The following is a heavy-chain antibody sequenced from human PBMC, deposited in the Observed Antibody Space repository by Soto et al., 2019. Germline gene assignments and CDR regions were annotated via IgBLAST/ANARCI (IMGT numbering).Heavy chain of an antibody. CDR1: GGSISSGDYY. Sequence: QVQLQESGPGLVKPSQTLSLTCTVSGGSISSGDYYWSWIRQPPGKGLEWIGYIYYSGSTYYNPSPNSRVTTPVDTSKNQSSLKLSSVTAADTAVYYCARMTDYGDYVGYYYYGMDVWGQGTTVTVSS. D-gene: IGHD4-17*01. CDR2: IYYSGST. V-gene: IGHV4-30-4*01. J-gene: IGHJ6*02. CDR3: ARMTDYGDYVGYYYYGMDV.